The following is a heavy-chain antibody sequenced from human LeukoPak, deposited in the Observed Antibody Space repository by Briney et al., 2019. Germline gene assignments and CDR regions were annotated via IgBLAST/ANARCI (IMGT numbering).Heavy chain of an antibody. CDR1: GGTFSSYA. CDR2: IIPILGIA. J-gene: IGHJ4*02. V-gene: IGHV1-69*04. CDR3: ARDSAGSSGSYLRLDY. D-gene: IGHD3-10*01. Sequence: SVKVSCKASGGTFSSYAISWVRQAPGQGLEWMGRIIPILGIANYAQKFQGRVTITADKSTSTAYMELSSLRSEDTAVYYCARDSAGSSGSYLRLDYWGQGTLVTVSS.